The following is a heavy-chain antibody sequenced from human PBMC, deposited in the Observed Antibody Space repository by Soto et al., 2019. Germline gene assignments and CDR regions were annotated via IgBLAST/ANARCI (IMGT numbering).Heavy chain of an antibody. CDR1: GGTFSRYA. D-gene: IGHD1-26*01. Sequence: QVQLVQSGAEVKKPGSSVQVSCKASGGTFSRYAISWVRQAPGQGLEWMGGIIPIFGTANYAQKFQGRVTITADESTGTAYMGLSSLRFEDTDVYYCARAIVGPTTTGWLDPWGQGTLVTVSS. CDR3: ARAIVGPTTTGWLDP. J-gene: IGHJ5*02. CDR2: IIPIFGTA. V-gene: IGHV1-69*01.